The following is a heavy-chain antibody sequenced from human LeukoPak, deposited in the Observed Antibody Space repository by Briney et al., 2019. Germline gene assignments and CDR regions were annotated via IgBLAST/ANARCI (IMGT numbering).Heavy chain of an antibody. D-gene: IGHD1-14*01. J-gene: IGHJ3*02. CDR1: GYTFTGYY. Sequence: GASVKVSCQASGYTFTGYYMHWVRQATGQGLEWMGWINPNSGGTNYAQKFQGRVTMTRDTSISTAYMELSRLRSDDTAVYYCARDYNRFAFDIWGQGTMVTVSS. CDR3: ARDYNRFAFDI. CDR2: INPNSGGT. V-gene: IGHV1-2*02.